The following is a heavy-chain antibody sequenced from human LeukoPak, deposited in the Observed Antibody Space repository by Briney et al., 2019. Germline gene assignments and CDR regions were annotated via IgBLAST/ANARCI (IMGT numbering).Heavy chain of an antibody. Sequence: ASVKVSCKASGYTFTSYGISWVRQAPGQGLEWMGWISAYNGNTNCAQKLQGRVTMTTDTSTSTAYMELRSLRSDDTAVYYCARDMISGLLWFGESSSYMDVWGKGTTVTVSS. CDR1: GYTFTSYG. CDR2: ISAYNGNT. J-gene: IGHJ6*03. D-gene: IGHD3-10*01. V-gene: IGHV1-18*01. CDR3: ARDMISGLLWFGESSSYMDV.